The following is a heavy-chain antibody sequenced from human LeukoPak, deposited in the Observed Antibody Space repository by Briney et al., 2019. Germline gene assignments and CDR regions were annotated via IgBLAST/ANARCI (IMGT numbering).Heavy chain of an antibody. V-gene: IGHV3-48*02. CDR3: ARDNRGYDFWSGYYLFDY. CDR1: GFTFSSYS. Sequence: GGSLRLSCAASGFTFSSYSMNWVRQAPGKGLEWVSYISSSSSTIYYADSVKGRFTISRDNAKNSLYLQMNSLRDEDTAVYYCARDNRGYDFWSGYYLFDYWGQGTLVTVSS. D-gene: IGHD3-3*01. CDR2: ISSSSSTI. J-gene: IGHJ4*02.